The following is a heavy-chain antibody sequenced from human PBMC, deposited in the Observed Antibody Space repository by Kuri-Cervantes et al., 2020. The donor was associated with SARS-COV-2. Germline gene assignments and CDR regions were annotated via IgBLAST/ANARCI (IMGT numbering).Heavy chain of an antibody. CDR3: ARGVPYYFDGTVSLRYCLDY. CDR2: ISAYNGNT. CDR1: GYTFTSYG. Sequence: ASVKVSCKASGYTFTSYGISWVRQAPGQGLEWMGWISAYNGNTNYAQKFQGRVTFSTDTFTTTSYMELRSLRSDDTAVYYCARGVPYYFDGTVSLRYCLDYWGQGTLVTVSS. J-gene: IGHJ4*02. D-gene: IGHD3-22*01. V-gene: IGHV1-18*01.